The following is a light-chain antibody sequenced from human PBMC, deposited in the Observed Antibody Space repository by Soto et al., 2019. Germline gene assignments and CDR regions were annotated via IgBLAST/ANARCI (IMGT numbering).Light chain of an antibody. CDR1: SSNIGSNY. Sequence: QLVLTQSPSASASPGQRITISCSGSSSNIGSNYVYWYQQFPGMAPKLLIYRNGQRPSGVPDRFSALKYGTTASLAIAGLRSEDEGDYYCAAWDASLSGPVFGGGTKLPVL. V-gene: IGLV1-47*01. CDR3: AAWDASLSGPV. J-gene: IGLJ3*02. CDR2: RNG.